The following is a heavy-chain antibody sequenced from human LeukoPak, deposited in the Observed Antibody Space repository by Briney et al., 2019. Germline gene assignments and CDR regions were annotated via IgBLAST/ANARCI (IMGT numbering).Heavy chain of an antibody. CDR1: GGSISRTTYY. D-gene: IGHD3-16*01. CDR3: ARRSTITFGGPQGIDY. CDR2: IDYSGST. Sequence: SETLSLTCTVSGGSISRTTYYWGWIRQPPGKGLEGIGSIDYSGSTYYNPSLNSRVTISVDTSKNQFPLKLSSVTAADTAVYYCARRSTITFGGPQGIDYWGQGTLVTVSS. V-gene: IGHV4-39*01. J-gene: IGHJ4*02.